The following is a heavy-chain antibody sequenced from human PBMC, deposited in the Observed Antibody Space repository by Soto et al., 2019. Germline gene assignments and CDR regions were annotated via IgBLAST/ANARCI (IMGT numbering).Heavy chain of an antibody. CDR3: ARRWGRTFDY. CDR1: GFTVSSNY. D-gene: IGHD7-27*01. V-gene: IGHV3-21*05. J-gene: IGHJ4*02. Sequence: PGGSLRLSCAASGFTVSSNYMSWVRQAPGKGLEWVSYISSSSSYIYYADSVKGRFTISRDNAKNSLYLQMNSLRAEDTAVYYCARRWGRTFDYWGQGTLVTVSS. CDR2: ISSSSSYI.